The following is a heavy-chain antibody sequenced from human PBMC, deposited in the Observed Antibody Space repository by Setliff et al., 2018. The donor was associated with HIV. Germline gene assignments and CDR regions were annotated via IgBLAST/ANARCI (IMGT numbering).Heavy chain of an antibody. Sequence: GESLTISCAASGFTFSSYWMSWVRQAPGKGLEWVANIKEDGSEKYHVDSVKGRFTISRDNAKNSLYLQRNSLRAEDTAVYYCVRDGPPRGAFDVWGQGTLVTVSS. V-gene: IGHV3-7*03. D-gene: IGHD3-10*01. CDR2: IKEDGSEK. CDR3: VRDGPPRGAFDV. J-gene: IGHJ3*01. CDR1: GFTFSSYW.